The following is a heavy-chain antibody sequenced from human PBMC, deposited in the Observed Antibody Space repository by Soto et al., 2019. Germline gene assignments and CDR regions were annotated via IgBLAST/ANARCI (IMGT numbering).Heavy chain of an antibody. CDR2: IGTAGDT. V-gene: IGHV3-13*01. CDR1: GFTFSSYD. D-gene: IGHD1-1*01. J-gene: IGHJ6*02. Sequence: GGSLRLSCAASGFTFSSYDMHWVRQATGKGLEWVSAIGTAGDTYYPGSVKGRFTISRENAKNSLYLQMNSLRAEDTAVYYCARDAIQLERPERYYYYGMDVWGQGTTVTVSS. CDR3: ARDAIQLERPERYYYYGMDV.